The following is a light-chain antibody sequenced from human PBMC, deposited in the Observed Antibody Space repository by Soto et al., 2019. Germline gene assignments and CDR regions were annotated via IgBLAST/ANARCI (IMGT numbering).Light chain of an antibody. J-gene: IGLJ1*01. CDR2: GNS. V-gene: IGLV1-40*01. CDR3: QSYDSSLSGFYV. CDR1: SSNIGAGYD. Sequence: QSALTQPTSVSGAPGQRVTISCTGSSSNIGAGYDVHWYQQLPGTAPKLLIYGNSNRPSGVPDRFSGSKSGTSASLAITGLQAEDEADYYCQSYDSSLSGFYVFGTGTKLTVL.